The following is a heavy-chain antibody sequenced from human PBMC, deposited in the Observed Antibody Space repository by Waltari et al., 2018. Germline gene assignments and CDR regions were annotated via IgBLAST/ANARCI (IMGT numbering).Heavy chain of an antibody. Sequence: QVQLVQSGAEVKKPGSSVKVSCKASGDTFSSYAISWVRQAPGQGLEWMGGIIPIFGTANYAQKFQGRVTITTDESTSTAYMELSSLRSEDTAVYYCARDRTGIAAWFDYWGQGTLVTVSS. CDR3: ARDRTGIAAWFDY. J-gene: IGHJ4*02. V-gene: IGHV1-69*05. D-gene: IGHD6-6*01. CDR1: GDTFSSYA. CDR2: IIPIFGTA.